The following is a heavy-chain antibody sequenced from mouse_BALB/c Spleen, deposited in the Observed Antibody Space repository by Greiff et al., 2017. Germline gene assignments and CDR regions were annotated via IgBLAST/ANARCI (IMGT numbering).Heavy chain of an antibody. J-gene: IGHJ2*01. Sequence: EVQRVESGGGLVQPGGSLRLSCATSGFTFTDYYMSWVRQPPGKALEWLGFIRNKANGYTTEYSASVKGRFTISRDNSQSILYLQMNTLRAEDSATYYCAREGDDGYPYYFDDWGQGTTLTVSS. D-gene: IGHD2-3*01. CDR2: IRNKANGYTT. CDR3: AREGDDGYPYYFDD. CDR1: GFTFTDYY. V-gene: IGHV7-3*02.